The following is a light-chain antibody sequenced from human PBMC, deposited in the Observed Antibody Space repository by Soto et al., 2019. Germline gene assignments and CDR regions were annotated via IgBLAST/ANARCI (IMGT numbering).Light chain of an antibody. Sequence: QSVLTQPPSVSAAPGQKVTISCSGSSSNIVSWYQQLPGTAPKLLIYDNNKRPSGIPDRFSGSKSGTSATLGITGLQTGYEADYYCGMWDISLSVVVFGGGTKRTVL. CDR3: GMWDISLSVVV. CDR1: SSNI. V-gene: IGLV1-51*01. J-gene: IGLJ2*01. CDR2: DNN.